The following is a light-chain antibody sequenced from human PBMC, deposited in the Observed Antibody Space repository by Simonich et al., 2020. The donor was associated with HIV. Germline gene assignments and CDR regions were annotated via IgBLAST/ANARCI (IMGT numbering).Light chain of an antibody. Sequence: EVVLTQAPATLSLSPGERATPSGRASQSVSVYLAWYPQRPGQAPRLLIYDAPNRATGVPAKFSGSGSATDFTLTISSLKPEDFAVYYCQQRRNWPPITFGQGTRLEIK. V-gene: IGKV3-11*01. CDR1: QSVSVY. J-gene: IGKJ5*01. CDR2: DAP. CDR3: QQRRNWPPIT.